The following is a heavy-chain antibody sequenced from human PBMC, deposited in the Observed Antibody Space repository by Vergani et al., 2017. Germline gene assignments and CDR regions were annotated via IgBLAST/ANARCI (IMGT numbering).Heavy chain of an antibody. D-gene: IGHD2-2*01. CDR3: ARGDIVVVPAAMRGD. CDR1: GYTFTGYY. Sequence: QVQLVQSGAEVKKPGSSVKVSCKASGYTFTGYYMHWVRQAPGQGLEWMGWINPNSGGTNYAQKFQGRVTMTRDTSISTAYMELSRLRSDDTAVYYCARGDIVVVPAAMRGDWGQGSLVTVSS. J-gene: IGHJ4*02. V-gene: IGHV1-2*02. CDR2: INPNSGGT.